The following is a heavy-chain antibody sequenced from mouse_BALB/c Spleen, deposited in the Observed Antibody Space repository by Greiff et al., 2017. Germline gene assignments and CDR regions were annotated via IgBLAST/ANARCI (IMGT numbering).Heavy chain of an antibody. CDR2: INPSTGYT. D-gene: IGHD2-1*01. Sequence: VQLQQSGAELAKPGASVKMSCNASGYTFTSYWMHWVKQRPGQGLEWIGYINPSTGYTEYNQKFKDKATLTADKSSSTAYMQLSSLTSEDSAVYYCARGNSFAYWGQGTLVTVSA. V-gene: IGHV1-7*01. J-gene: IGHJ3*01. CDR3: ARGNSFAY. CDR1: GYTFTSYW.